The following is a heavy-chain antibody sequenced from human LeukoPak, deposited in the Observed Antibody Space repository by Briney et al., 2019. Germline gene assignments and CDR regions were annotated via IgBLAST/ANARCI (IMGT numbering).Heavy chain of an antibody. CDR3: AKVPGYSSSWNADY. Sequence: QPGGSLRLSCSASGFTFSSYAMHWVRQAPGKGLEYVSAISSNGGSTYYADSVKGRFTISRDNSKNTLYLQMNSLRAEDTAVYYCAKVPGYSSSWNADYWGQGTLVTVSS. CDR2: ISSNGGST. V-gene: IGHV3-64*04. D-gene: IGHD6-13*01. J-gene: IGHJ4*02. CDR1: GFTFSSYA.